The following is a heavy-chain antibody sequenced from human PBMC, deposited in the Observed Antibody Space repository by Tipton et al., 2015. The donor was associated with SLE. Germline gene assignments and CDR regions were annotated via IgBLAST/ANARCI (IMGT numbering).Heavy chain of an antibody. CDR2: IYYSGST. CDR3: ARAYYDILTGPRGFDY. CDR1: GGSISSHY. J-gene: IGHJ4*02. Sequence: TLSLTCTVSGGSISSHYWSWIRQPPGKGLEWIGYIYYSGSTNYNPSLKSRVTISVDTSKNQFSLKLSSVTAADTAVYYCARAYYDILTGPRGFDYWGQGTLVTVSS. V-gene: IGHV4-59*11. D-gene: IGHD3-9*01.